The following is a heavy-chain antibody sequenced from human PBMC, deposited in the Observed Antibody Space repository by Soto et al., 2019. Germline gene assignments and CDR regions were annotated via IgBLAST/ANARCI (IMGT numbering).Heavy chain of an antibody. CDR1: GYSLTSYG. CDR2: ISGHDGNT. Sequence: QVQLVQSGAEVKMPGASVKVSCKASGYSLTSYGISWVRQAPGQGLEWMGWISGHDGNTKYTQKLQGRVTVTTDTSTSTAYMDLRRLRSDDTAVYYCAREYCSSASCYGPDFWGQGTLVTVSS. CDR3: AREYCSSASCYGPDF. J-gene: IGHJ4*02. D-gene: IGHD2-2*01. V-gene: IGHV1-18*01.